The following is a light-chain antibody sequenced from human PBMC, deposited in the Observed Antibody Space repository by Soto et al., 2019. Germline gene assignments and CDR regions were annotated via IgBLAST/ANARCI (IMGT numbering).Light chain of an antibody. CDR2: GAS. CDR3: QQYNNWPRT. CDR1: QSVSSN. V-gene: IGKV3-15*01. J-gene: IGKJ1*01. Sequence: EIVMSQSPATRSVSQGERATLSCRASQSVSSNLAWYQRKPGQAPRLLIYGASTRATGIPARFSGSGSGTEFTLTISSLQSEDFAVYYCQQYNNWPRTFGQGTKVDIK.